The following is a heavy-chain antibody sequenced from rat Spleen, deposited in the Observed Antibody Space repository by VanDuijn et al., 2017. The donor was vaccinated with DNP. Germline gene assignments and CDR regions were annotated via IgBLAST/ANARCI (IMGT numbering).Heavy chain of an antibody. CDR1: GFTFSNYG. V-gene: IGHV5S13*01. D-gene: IGHD5-1*01. J-gene: IGHJ2*01. Sequence: EVQLVESGGGLVQPGRSLKLSCAASGFTFSNYGMAWVRQAPTKGLEWVASISTGGGNTYYRDSVKGRFTISRDNAKSTLYLQMGSLRSEDTATYYCTKIGAVTGTFDYWGQGVMVTVSS. CDR2: ISTGGGNT. CDR3: TKIGAVTGTFDY.